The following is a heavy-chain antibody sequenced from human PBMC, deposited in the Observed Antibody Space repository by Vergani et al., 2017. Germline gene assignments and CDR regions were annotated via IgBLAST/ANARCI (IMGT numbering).Heavy chain of an antibody. Sequence: QVQLVESGGGVVQPGRSLRLSCAASGFTFSSYGMHWVRQAPGKGLGWVAVISYDGSNKYYADSVKGRFTISRDNSKNTLYLQMNSLRAEDTAVYYCAKDRLRVSGVVVIAPRFCIDEGGEGPLVTVSS. D-gene: IGHD2-21*01. CDR1: GFTFSSYG. V-gene: IGHV3-30*18. J-gene: IGHJ4*02. CDR3: AKDRLRVSGVVVIAPRFCIDE. CDR2: ISYDGSNK.